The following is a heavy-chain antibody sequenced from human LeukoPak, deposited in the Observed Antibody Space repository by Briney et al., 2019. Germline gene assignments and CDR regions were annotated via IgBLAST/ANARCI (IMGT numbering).Heavy chain of an antibody. CDR3: ARPGIAVAGYYYYMDV. D-gene: IGHD6-19*01. Sequence: ASVKVSCKASGYTFTTYDITWVRQAPGQGLEWMGWINTNTGNPTYAQGFTGRFVFSLDTSVSTAYLQISSLKAEDTAVYYCARPGIAVAGYYYYMDVWGKGTTVTVSS. V-gene: IGHV7-4-1*02. CDR2: INTNTGNP. J-gene: IGHJ6*03. CDR1: GYTFTTYD.